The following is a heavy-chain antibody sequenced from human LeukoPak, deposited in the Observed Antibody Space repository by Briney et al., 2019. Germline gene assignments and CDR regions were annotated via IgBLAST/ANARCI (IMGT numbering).Heavy chain of an antibody. J-gene: IGHJ3*02. Sequence: PGGSLRLSCAASGFTFSSYAMHWVRQAPGKGLEWVPVISYDGSNKYYADSVKGRFTISRDNSKNTLYLQMNSLRAEDTAVYYCARDKVVPAAIGYAFDIWGQGTMVTVSS. CDR1: GFTFSSYA. CDR3: ARDKVVPAAIGYAFDI. V-gene: IGHV3-30*01. CDR2: ISYDGSNK. D-gene: IGHD2-2*02.